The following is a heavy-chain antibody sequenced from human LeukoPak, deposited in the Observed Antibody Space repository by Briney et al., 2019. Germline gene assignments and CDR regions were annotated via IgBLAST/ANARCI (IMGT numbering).Heavy chain of an antibody. J-gene: IGHJ4*02. V-gene: IGHV4-39*07. CDR1: GGSITSSNYY. Sequence: SETLSLTCTVSGGSITSSNYYWGWIRQPPGKGLEWIGSIYYNGRTHYSPSLKSRVTISLDTSKNQFSLKLSSVTAADTAVYYCAREEDSSSPFDYWGQGTLVTVSS. CDR2: IYYNGRT. CDR3: AREEDSSSPFDY. D-gene: IGHD6-6*01.